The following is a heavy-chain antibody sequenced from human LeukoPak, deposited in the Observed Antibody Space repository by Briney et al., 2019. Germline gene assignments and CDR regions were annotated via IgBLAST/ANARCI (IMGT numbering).Heavy chain of an antibody. V-gene: IGHV3-74*01. Sequence: GGSLRLSRAASGFTFSSYWMHWVRQAPGKGLVWVSRINSDGSSTSYADSVKGRFTISRDNAKNTLYLQMNSLRAEDTAVYYCARGLGDYYYYYYGMDVWGQGTTVTVSS. CDR1: GFTFSSYW. J-gene: IGHJ6*02. CDR2: INSDGSST. CDR3: ARGLGDYYYYYYGMDV.